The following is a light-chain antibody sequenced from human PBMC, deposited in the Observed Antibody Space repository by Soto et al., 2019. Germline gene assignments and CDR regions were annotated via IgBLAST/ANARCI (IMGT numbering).Light chain of an antibody. J-gene: IGLJ3*02. CDR3: QSYDNSLSGLV. CDR2: ANS. Sequence: QSVLTQPPSVSGAPGQRVTISCTGSSSNIGAGYDVQWYQQLPGTSPRLLIHANSNRPSGVPDRLSGSKSGTSGSLAITGLQAEDEGDYYCQSYDNSLSGLVVGGGTTVTVL. CDR1: SSNIGAGYD. V-gene: IGLV1-40*01.